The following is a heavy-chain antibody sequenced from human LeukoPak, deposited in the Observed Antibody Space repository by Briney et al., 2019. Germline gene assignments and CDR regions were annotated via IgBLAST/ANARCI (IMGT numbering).Heavy chain of an antibody. D-gene: IGHD3-16*01. V-gene: IGHV4-59*12. J-gene: IGHJ4*02. CDR2: IYHSGST. Sequence: SETLSFTCTVSGGSISSYFWSWIRQPPGKGLEWIGEIYHSGSTNYNPSLKSRVTISLDKSKNQFSLKLTSVTAADTAVYYCASGGDLTPLDYWGQGTLVTVSS. CDR1: GGSISSYF. CDR3: ASGGDLTPLDY.